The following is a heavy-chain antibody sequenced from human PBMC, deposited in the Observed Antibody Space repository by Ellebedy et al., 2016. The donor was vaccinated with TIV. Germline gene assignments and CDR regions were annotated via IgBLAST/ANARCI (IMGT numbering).Heavy chain of an antibody. V-gene: IGHV4-59*01. CDR3: ARDSGGTVTPLYYYYGMDV. J-gene: IGHJ6*02. CDR1: GGSISSYY. CDR2: IYYSGST. Sequence: SETLSLXCTVSGGSISSYYWSWIRQPPGKGLEWIGYIYYSGSTNYNPSLKSRVTISVDTSKNQFSLKLSSVTAADTAVYYCARDSGGTVTPLYYYYGMDVWGQGTTVTVSS. D-gene: IGHD4-11*01.